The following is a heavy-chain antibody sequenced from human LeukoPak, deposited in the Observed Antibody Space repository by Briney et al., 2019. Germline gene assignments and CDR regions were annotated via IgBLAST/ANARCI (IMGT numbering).Heavy chain of an antibody. Sequence: ASVKVSCKASGYTLTSYYIHWVRQAPGQGLEWMGWINPNNGGTKYAQKFQDRVTMTRDTSISTAYMELSRLRSDDTAVYYCARDERYDSSGYPFDYWGQGTLVTVSS. D-gene: IGHD3-22*01. J-gene: IGHJ4*02. CDR2: INPNNGGT. CDR3: ARDERYDSSGYPFDY. CDR1: GYTLTSYY. V-gene: IGHV1-2*02.